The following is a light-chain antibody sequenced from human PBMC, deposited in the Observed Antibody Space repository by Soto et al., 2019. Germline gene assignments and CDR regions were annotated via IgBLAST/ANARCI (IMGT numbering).Light chain of an antibody. J-gene: IGKJ1*01. CDR1: QSVSSGY. CDR3: QHYGNSPT. Sequence: EIVLTQSPGTLSLSPGDGATLSCRASQSVSSGYLAWYQQKPGQAPRRLIYGASRRATGIPDRCSGSGSGTACTLSISRLEPEEFAVYWCQHYGNSPTFGQGTKVQIK. CDR2: GAS. V-gene: IGKV3-20*01.